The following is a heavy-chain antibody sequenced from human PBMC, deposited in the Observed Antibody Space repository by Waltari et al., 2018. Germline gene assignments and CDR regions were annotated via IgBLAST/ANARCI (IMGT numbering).Heavy chain of an antibody. V-gene: IGHV3-74*01. CDR3: ARGLSSGIADY. Sequence: EVQLVESGGGLVQPGGSMRLSLVASGFTFRSHWMHWVRQAPGKGLVWLSRINSDGTNTRYADSEKGRFTISRDNAKNTLYMQMNSLRAEDTAVYYCARGLSSGIADYWGQGTPVTVSS. CDR2: INSDGTNT. J-gene: IGHJ4*02. CDR1: GFTFRSHW. D-gene: IGHD3-22*01.